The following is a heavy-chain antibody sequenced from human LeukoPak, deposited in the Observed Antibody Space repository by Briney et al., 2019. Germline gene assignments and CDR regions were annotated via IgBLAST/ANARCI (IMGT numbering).Heavy chain of an antibody. CDR2: IWYNGSNK. J-gene: IGHJ4*02. V-gene: IGHV3-33*01. Sequence: GGSLRLSCAASGFTFSSYGMHWVRQAPGKGLEWVAVIWYNGSNKYYADSVKGRFTISRDSSKNTLYLQMDSLRAEDTAEYYCARDLYCSSTSCRARGFDYWGQGTLVTVSS. CDR3: ARDLYCSSTSCRARGFDY. CDR1: GFTFSSYG. D-gene: IGHD2-2*01.